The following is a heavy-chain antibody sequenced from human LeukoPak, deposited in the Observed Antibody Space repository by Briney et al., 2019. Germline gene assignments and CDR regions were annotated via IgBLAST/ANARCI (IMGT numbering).Heavy chain of an antibody. V-gene: IGHV3-9*01. CDR3: ARARDYFDY. CDR2: ISWNSGSI. J-gene: IGHJ4*02. CDR1: GFTFDDYA. Sequence: GGSLRLSCAASGFTFDDYAMHWVRQAPGKGLEWVSGISWNSGSIGYADSVKGRFTISRDNAKTSLYLQMNSLRVEDTAVYYCARARDYFDYWGQGTLVTVSS.